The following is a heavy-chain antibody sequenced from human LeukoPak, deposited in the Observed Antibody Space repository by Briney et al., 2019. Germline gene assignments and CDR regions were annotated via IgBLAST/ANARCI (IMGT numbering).Heavy chain of an antibody. CDR3: ARGGLDHYDPLDI. J-gene: IGHJ3*02. V-gene: IGHV3-23*01. CDR1: GFTFSTYA. D-gene: IGHD3-22*01. CDR2: ITGSGDTT. Sequence: GGSLRLSCAASGFTFSTYAMSWVRQAPGKGLEWLSSITGSGDTTDHADSVRGRFVISRDNSKSTLFLHVSSLRVEDTAVYYCARGGLDHYDPLDIWGQGTKVTVSS.